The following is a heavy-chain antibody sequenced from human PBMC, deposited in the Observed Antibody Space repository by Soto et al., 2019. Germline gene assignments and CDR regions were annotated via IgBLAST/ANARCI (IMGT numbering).Heavy chain of an antibody. CDR1: GYTFTSYG. CDR2: ISAYNGNT. V-gene: IGHV1-18*04. J-gene: IGHJ5*02. D-gene: IGHD3-3*01. CDR3: ARGADFWSGYRWFDP. Sequence: QVQLVQSGAEVKKPGASVKVSCKASGYTFTSYGISWVRQAPGQGLEWMGWISAYNGNTKYAQNLQGRVTLTTDTSTSTAYMELRSLRYDDTAVYFCARGADFWSGYRWFDPWGQGTLVTVSS.